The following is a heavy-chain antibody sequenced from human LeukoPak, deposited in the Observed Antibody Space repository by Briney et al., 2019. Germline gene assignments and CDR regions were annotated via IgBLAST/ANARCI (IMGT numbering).Heavy chain of an antibody. CDR3: ARSSHPGITIFGVVIAYYYYMDV. Sequence: ASVKVFCKASGCTFSSYAISWVRQAPGRGLEWMGGIIPIFGTANYAQKFQGRVTITADKSTSTAYMELSSLRSEDTAVYYCARSSHPGITIFGVVIAYYYYMDVWGKGTTVTVSS. J-gene: IGHJ6*03. CDR1: GCTFSSYA. D-gene: IGHD3-3*01. V-gene: IGHV1-69*06. CDR2: IIPIFGTA.